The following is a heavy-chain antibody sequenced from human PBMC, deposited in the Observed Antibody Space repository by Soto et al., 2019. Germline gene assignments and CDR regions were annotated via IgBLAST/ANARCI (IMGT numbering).Heavy chain of an antibody. CDR2: IWYDGSNI. V-gene: IGHV3-33*01. CDR3: ERPGADTYLTDY. CDR1: GFTFINYD. D-gene: IGHD6-13*01. Sequence: QPGGSLRLSCAASGFTFINYDFHWVRQAPGKGLEWVAVIWYDGSNINYEDSVKGRFTISRDNSKNTLYLQMNSLRVEDTAVYYCERPGADTYLTDYWGQGTLVTVSS. J-gene: IGHJ4*02.